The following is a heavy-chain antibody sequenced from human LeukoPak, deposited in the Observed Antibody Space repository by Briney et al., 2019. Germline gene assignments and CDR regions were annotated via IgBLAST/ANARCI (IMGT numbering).Heavy chain of an antibody. J-gene: IGHJ4*02. CDR1: GYTFTSYA. V-gene: IGHV1-2*02. CDR2: ISSYSGGT. CDR3: ARGGSYTSGYY. Sequence: ASVKVSCKASGYTFTSYAMNWVRQAPGQGLEWMGWISSYSGGTTYAQNFRGRVTMTRDTSISTAYMELSSLRSDDTAVYYCARGGSYTSGYYWGQGTLVTVSS. D-gene: IGHD5-18*01.